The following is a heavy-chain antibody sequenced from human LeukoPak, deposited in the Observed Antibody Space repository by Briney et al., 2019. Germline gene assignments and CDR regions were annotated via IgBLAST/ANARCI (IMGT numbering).Heavy chain of an antibody. Sequence: PGGSLRLSCVASGFTFSSYWLHWVRQAPGKGLVWVSHINNDGSYATYAESVKGRFTISRDNAKNTLFLQMNSLRVEDTAVYYCARINYEGDSWGQGTLVTVSS. CDR1: GFTFSSYW. CDR2: INNDGSYA. D-gene: IGHD3-16*01. J-gene: IGHJ4*02. V-gene: IGHV3-74*01. CDR3: ARINYEGDS.